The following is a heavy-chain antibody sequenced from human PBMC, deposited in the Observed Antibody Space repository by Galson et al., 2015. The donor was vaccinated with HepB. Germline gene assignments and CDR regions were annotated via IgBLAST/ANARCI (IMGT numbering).Heavy chain of an antibody. Sequence: SLRLSCAASGFIFGSYWMSWVRQAPGKGLEWVANIKMDGSDKYYVDSVKGRFTISRDNAKNSLYLQMNNLRAEDTAIYYCAKDDAGIGMSYCGLGTLVTVFS. J-gene: IGHJ4*02. CDR2: IKMDGSDK. V-gene: IGHV3-7*03. D-gene: IGHD6-13*01. CDR3: AKDDAGIGMSY. CDR1: GFIFGSYW.